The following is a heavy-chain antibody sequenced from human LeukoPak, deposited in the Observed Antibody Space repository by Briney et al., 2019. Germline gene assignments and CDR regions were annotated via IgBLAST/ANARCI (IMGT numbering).Heavy chain of an antibody. J-gene: IGHJ4*02. CDR2: ISGNGVSA. Sequence: PGGSLRLSCAASGFSFSNFALTWVRQAPGRGLEWVSAISGNGVSAYYADSVKGRFTISRDNSKNTLYLQMNTLRADDTAVYYCAKACGGDSRYYFDFWGQGTLVTVSS. CDR1: GFSFSNFA. CDR3: AKACGGDSRYYFDF. V-gene: IGHV3-23*01. D-gene: IGHD2-21*02.